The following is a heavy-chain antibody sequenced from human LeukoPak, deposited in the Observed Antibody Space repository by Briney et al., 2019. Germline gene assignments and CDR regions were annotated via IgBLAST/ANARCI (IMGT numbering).Heavy chain of an antibody. CDR2: INPNSGGT. CDR3: ARSNTVTTFYFDY. D-gene: IGHD4-17*01. CDR1: GYTFTGCY. V-gene: IGHV1-2*02. Sequence: ASVKVSCKASGYTFTGCYMHWVRQAPGQGLEWMGWINPNSGGTNYAQKFQGRVAMTRDTSISTAYMELSRLRSDDTAVYYCARSNTVTTFYFDYWGQGTLVTVSS. J-gene: IGHJ4*02.